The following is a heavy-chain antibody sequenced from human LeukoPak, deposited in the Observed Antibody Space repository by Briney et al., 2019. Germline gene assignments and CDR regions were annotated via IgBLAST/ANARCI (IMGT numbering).Heavy chain of an antibody. J-gene: IGHJ5*02. D-gene: IGHD6-13*01. Sequence: GGSLRLSCSASGFTFSSYAMHWVRQAPGKGLEYVSAISSNGGSTYYADSVKGRFTISRDNSKNTLYLQMSSLRAEDTAVYYCVKALSEYSSSWYNWFDPWGQGTPVTVSS. CDR2: ISSNGGST. CDR1: GFTFSSYA. CDR3: VKALSEYSSSWYNWFDP. V-gene: IGHV3-64D*09.